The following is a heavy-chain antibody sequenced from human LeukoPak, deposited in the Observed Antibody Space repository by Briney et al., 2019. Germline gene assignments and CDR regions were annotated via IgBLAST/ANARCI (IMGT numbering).Heavy chain of an antibody. D-gene: IGHD4-17*01. CDR2: IKQDGSEK. Sequence: PGGSLRLSCAASGLTFSSYWMSWVRQAPGKGLEWVANIKQDGSEKYYVDSVKGRFTISRDNAKNSLYLQMNSLRAEDTAVYYCAREAFHDYGPSYMDVWGKGTTVTVSS. V-gene: IGHV3-7*01. J-gene: IGHJ6*03. CDR3: AREAFHDYGPSYMDV. CDR1: GLTFSSYW.